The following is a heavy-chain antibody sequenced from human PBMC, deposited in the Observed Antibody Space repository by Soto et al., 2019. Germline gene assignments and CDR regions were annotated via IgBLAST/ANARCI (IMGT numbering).Heavy chain of an antibody. V-gene: IGHV3-74*01. D-gene: IGHD5-12*01. CDR3: TRGASGYGNFDY. CDR1: GFSFSTW. J-gene: IGHJ4*02. CDR2: IHGDGSSI. Sequence: EVQLVESGGGVVQPGGSLRLSCAASGFSFSTWMHWVRQAPGKGLEWLSRIHGDGSSISYADSVKGRFTVSRDNAKNTLYLQINSLTAEDTAVYYCTRGASGYGNFDYWGQG.